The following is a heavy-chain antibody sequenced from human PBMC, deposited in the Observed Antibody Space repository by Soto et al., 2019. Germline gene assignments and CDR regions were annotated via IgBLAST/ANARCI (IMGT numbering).Heavy chain of an antibody. Sequence: QVQLVESGGGVVQPGRSLRLSCAASGFTFSSYAMHWVRQAPGKGLEWVAVISYDGSNKYYADSVKGRFTISRDNSNNTLYLQMNSLRAEDTAVYYCARDGSGSYYFDYWGQGTLVTVSS. J-gene: IGHJ4*02. V-gene: IGHV3-30-3*01. D-gene: IGHD1-26*01. CDR3: ARDGSGSYYFDY. CDR1: GFTFSSYA. CDR2: ISYDGSNK.